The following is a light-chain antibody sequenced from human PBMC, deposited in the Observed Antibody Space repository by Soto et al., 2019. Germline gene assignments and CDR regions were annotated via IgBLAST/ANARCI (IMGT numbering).Light chain of an antibody. Sequence: QSALTQPASVSGSPGQSITISCTGTSSDVGGYNYDSWYQQHPGKAPKLLINDVSNRPSGISARFSGSKSGNTAALTISGLEAEDEDDYYCSPYTSGTANVFGTGTKLTVL. CDR1: SSDVGGYNY. CDR3: SPYTSGTANV. CDR2: DVS. J-gene: IGLJ1*01. V-gene: IGLV2-14*03.